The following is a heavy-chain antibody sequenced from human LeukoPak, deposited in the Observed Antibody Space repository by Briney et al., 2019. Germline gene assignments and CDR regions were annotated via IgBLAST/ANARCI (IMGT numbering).Heavy chain of an antibody. CDR1: GFTFRSYG. J-gene: IGHJ4*02. CDR2: VWYDGNNK. V-gene: IGHV3-33*01. D-gene: IGHD6-13*01. CDR3: ARGSEAAAGAFDY. Sequence: GGSLRLSCAASGFTFRSYGMHWVRRAPGKGPEWVAIVWYDGNNKYYADSVKGRFTVSRDNSKDTVSLQLNSLRAEDTAVYYCARGSEAAAGAFDYWGQGALVTVPS.